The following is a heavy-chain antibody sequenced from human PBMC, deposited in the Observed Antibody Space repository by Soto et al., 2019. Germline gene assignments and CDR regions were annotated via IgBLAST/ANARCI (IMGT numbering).Heavy chain of an antibody. Sequence: QVQLVQSGAEVKKPGSSVKVSCKASGGTFSSYAISWVRQAPGQGLEWMGGIIPIFGTANYAQKFQGRVTFTEDKSPSTAYVELSSLRSEARAVYSWARGMVGVTAKAGTNWSDPWGRVTLLAVS. CDR3: ARGMVGVTAKAGTNWSDP. V-gene: IGHV1-69*06. D-gene: IGHD2-21*02. CDR2: IIPIFGTA. J-gene: IGHJ5*02. CDR1: GGTFSSYA.